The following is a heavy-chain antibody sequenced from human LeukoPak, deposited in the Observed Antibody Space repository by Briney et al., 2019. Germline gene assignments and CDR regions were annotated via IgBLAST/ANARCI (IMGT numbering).Heavy chain of an antibody. CDR3: ARERHISSDAFDI. CDR2: VFPTGTT. CDR1: GDSLSSYF. Sequence: SETLSLTCTVSGDSLSSYFWSWIRQPAGKELEWIGRVFPTGTTYYNPSLASRVTMSVDTSKNQISLRLRSVIAADTAVYYCARERHISSDAFDIWSQGTMVIVSS. D-gene: IGHD2-21*01. J-gene: IGHJ3*02. V-gene: IGHV4-4*07.